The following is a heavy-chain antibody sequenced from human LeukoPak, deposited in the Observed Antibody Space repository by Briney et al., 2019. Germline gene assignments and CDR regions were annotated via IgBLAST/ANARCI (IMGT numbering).Heavy chain of an antibody. CDR1: GFTFSSYA. Sequence: PGRSLRLSCAASGFTFSSYAMHWVRQAPGKGLGWVAVISYDGSNKYYADSVKGRFTISRDNSKNTLYLQMNSLRAEDTAVYYCAKGGPTGSNNFDFWGQGTLVTVSS. D-gene: IGHD1-26*01. CDR2: ISYDGSNK. V-gene: IGHV3-30-3*01. J-gene: IGHJ4*02. CDR3: AKGGPTGSNNFDF.